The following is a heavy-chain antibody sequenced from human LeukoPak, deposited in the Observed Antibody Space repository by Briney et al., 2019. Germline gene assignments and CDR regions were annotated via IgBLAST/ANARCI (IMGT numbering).Heavy chain of an antibody. Sequence: ASVKASCKASGHTFTSYGISWVRQAPGQGLEWMGWISAYNGNTNYAQKLQGRVTMTTDTSTSTAYMELRSLRSDDTAVYYCAEGGRERWLQLMAGNYWGQGTLVTVSS. V-gene: IGHV1-18*01. CDR1: GHTFTSYG. CDR3: AEGGRERWLQLMAGNY. D-gene: IGHD5-24*01. CDR2: ISAYNGNT. J-gene: IGHJ4*02.